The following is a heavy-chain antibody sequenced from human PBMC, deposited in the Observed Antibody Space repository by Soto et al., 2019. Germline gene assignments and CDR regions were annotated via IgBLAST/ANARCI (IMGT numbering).Heavy chain of an antibody. D-gene: IGHD3-16*01. J-gene: IGHJ4*02. CDR1: GGSISRSNW. Sequence: QVQLQESGPGLVRPSGTLSLTCAVSGGSISRSNWWSWVRQPPGKGLEWIGEIYDTGTTNYNPSLKSRVIISVDKSKNQFSLQLNSVTPEDTAVYYCARGDQGFDYWGQGTLVTVSS. V-gene: IGHV4-4*02. CDR2: IYDTGTT. CDR3: ARGDQGFDY.